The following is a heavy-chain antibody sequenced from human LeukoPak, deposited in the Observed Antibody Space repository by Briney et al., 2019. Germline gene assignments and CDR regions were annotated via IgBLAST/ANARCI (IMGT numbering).Heavy chain of an antibody. CDR3: SKKGQADNDGKPD. Sequence: GGSLRLSCAASGFTFGTYDMYWTRQAPGKGLECVSSISRGGAYTYYADSVKGRFTISRDDSRNTLYLQMNSLRAEDTAVYYCSKKGQADNDGKPDWGQGTLVTVSS. CDR1: GFTFGTYD. D-gene: IGHD1-1*01. V-gene: IGHV3-23*01. J-gene: IGHJ4*02. CDR2: ISRGGAYT.